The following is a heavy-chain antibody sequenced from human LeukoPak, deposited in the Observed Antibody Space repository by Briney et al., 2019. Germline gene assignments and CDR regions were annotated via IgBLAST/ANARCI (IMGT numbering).Heavy chain of an antibody. CDR1: GFTFSIYS. Sequence: GGSLRLSCAASGFTFSIYSMNWVRQAPGKGLEWVSSISSSSSYIYYADPVKGRFTISRDNSKNTLYLQMNSLRVEDTAVYFCARVFGLVDPFEYWGQGTLVTVSS. CDR3: ARVFGLVDPFEY. V-gene: IGHV3-21*04. CDR2: ISSSSSYI. J-gene: IGHJ4*02. D-gene: IGHD3-16*01.